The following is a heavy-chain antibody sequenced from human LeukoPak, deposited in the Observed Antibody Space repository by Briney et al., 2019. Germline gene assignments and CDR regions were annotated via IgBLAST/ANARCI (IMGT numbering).Heavy chain of an antibody. J-gene: IGHJ6*02. CDR3: ARDRDGMGV. CDR2: IYHSGST. CDR1: GGAITSDNW. Sequence: SETLSLTCAVSGGAITSDNWWTWVRQPPGKGLEWIGAIYHSGSTDYNPSLKSRVTISVDKSKNQFSLKLSSVTAADTAVYFCARDRDGMGVWGQGTTVTVSS. V-gene: IGHV4-4*02.